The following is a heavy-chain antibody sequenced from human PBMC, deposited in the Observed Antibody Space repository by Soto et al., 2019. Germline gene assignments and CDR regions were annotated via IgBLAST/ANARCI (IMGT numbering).Heavy chain of an antibody. CDR1: GYTFTSYY. Sequence: WASVKVSCKASGYTFTSYYMHWVRQAPGQGLEWMGIINPSGGSTSYAQKFQGRVTMTRDTSTSTVYMELSSLRSEDTAVYYCARWGYFDGVSTHYYYYYMDVWGQGTTVTVAS. CDR2: INPSGGST. V-gene: IGHV1-46*03. D-gene: IGHD3-9*01. CDR3: ARWGYFDGVSTHYYYYYMDV. J-gene: IGHJ6*03.